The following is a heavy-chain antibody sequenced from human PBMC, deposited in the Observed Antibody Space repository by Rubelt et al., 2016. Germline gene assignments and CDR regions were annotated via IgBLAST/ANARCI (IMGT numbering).Heavy chain of an antibody. CDR2: IYYTGST. J-gene: IGHJ5*02. CDR3: ARGNSQRDARWFDP. Sequence: QLQLQESGPGLVKPSETLSLTCTVSGGSISSSSYYWGWIRQPPGTGLEWIGSIYYTGSTYYNPSLKSRVPISVDTSKNQFSLKLSSVNAADTAVYYCARGNSQRDARWFDPWGPGTLVTVSS. V-gene: IGHV4-39*07. D-gene: IGHD2-21*01. CDR1: GGSISSSSYY.